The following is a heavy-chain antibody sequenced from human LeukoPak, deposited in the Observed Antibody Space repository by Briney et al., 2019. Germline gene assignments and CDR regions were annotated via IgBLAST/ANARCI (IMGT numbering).Heavy chain of an antibody. CDR3: ARDHGNDNFDY. CDR2: INPNSGGT. D-gene: IGHD1-1*01. V-gene: IGHV1-2*02. Sequence: ASVKASCKASGYTFTGYYVHWVRQAPGQGLEWMGWINPNSGGTKYAEKFQGRVTMTRDTSISTAYMELSSLRSDDTAVFYCARDHGNDNFDYWGQGTLVTVSS. CDR1: GYTFTGYY. J-gene: IGHJ4*02.